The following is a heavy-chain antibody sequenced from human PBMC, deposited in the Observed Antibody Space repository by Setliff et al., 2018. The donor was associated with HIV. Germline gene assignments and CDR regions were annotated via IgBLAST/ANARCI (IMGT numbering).Heavy chain of an antibody. Sequence: LSLTCTVSGGSISGYYWSWIRQAPGKGLEWISYITSTGSTIFYADSVKGRFTISRDNDKNSVHLQMTSLRAEDTAVYYCASSGSGSYINWFGPWGQGTLVTVSS. CDR3: ASSGSGSYINWFGP. CDR1: GGSISGYY. D-gene: IGHD3-10*01. J-gene: IGHJ5*02. CDR2: ITSTGSTI. V-gene: IGHV3-11*04.